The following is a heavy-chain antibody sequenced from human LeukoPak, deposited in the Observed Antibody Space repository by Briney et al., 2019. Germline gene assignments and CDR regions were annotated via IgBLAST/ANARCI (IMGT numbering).Heavy chain of an antibody. CDR1: AXXFXSYX. J-gene: IGHJ4*02. CDR3: ARDRGYSTFDY. V-gene: IGHV3-7*01. CDR2: MKEDGGEI. Sequence: PGGXXRLSXXXXAXXFXSYXXSWVRQAPGKGLEWVANMKEDGGEINYVDSVKGRFTISRDNAKNSLFLQMNSLRVEDTAVYYCARDRGYSTFDYWGQGTLVTVSS. D-gene: IGHD4-23*01.